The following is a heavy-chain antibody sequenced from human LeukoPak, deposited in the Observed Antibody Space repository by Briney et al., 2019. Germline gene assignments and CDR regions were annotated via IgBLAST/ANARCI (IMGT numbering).Heavy chain of an antibody. J-gene: IGHJ6*03. Sequence: SVKVSCKASGGTFGSYAISWVRQAPGQGLEWMGGIIPIFGTANYAQKFQGRVTITADESTSTAYMELSSLRSEDTAVYYCANGGSGSYYPRDYYYYMDVWGKGTTVTVSS. CDR1: GGTFGSYA. CDR2: IIPIFGTA. V-gene: IGHV1-69*01. CDR3: ANGGSGSYYPRDYYYYMDV. D-gene: IGHD3-10*01.